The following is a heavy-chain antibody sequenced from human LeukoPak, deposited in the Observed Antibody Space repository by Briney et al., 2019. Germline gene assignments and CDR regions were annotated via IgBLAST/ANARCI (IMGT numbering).Heavy chain of an antibody. CDR1: GYTVTSYA. V-gene: IGHV7-4-1*02. Sequence: ASVKVSCKASGYTVTSYAMNWVRQAPGQGLEWMGWINTNTGNPTYAQGFTGRFVFSLDTSVSTAYLQISSLKAEDTAVYYCARWGWGTAVAGRRNPYYYYGMDVWGQGTTVTVSS. D-gene: IGHD6-19*01. J-gene: IGHJ6*02. CDR3: ARWGWGTAVAGRRNPYYYYGMDV. CDR2: INTNTGNP.